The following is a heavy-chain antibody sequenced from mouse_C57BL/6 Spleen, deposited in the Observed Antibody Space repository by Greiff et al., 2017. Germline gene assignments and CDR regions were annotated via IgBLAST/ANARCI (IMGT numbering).Heavy chain of an antibody. D-gene: IGHD1-1*01. J-gene: IGHJ3*01. V-gene: IGHV1-42*01. CDR2: INPSTGGT. CDR1: GYSFTGYY. CDR3: ARAPGSSFAC. Sequence: EVQLQQSGPELVKPGASVKISCKASGYSFTGYYMNWVKQSPEKSLEWIGEINPSTGGTTYNQKFKAKATLTVDKSSSTAYMQLKSLTSEDSAVYYCARAPGSSFACWGQGTLVTVSA.